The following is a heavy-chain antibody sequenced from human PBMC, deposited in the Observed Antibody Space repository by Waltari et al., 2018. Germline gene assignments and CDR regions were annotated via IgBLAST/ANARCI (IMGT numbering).Heavy chain of an antibody. CDR2: IYYSGST. J-gene: IGHJ6*03. Sequence: QVQLQQSGPGLVKPSQTLSLTCTVSGGSISSGDSYWSWIRQPPGKGLEWIGYIYYSGSTYYNPSLKSRVTISVDTSKNQFSLKLSSVTAADTAVYYCAKGGDPERYYYYYMDVWGKGTTVTISS. CDR1: GGSISSGDSY. D-gene: IGHD4-17*01. V-gene: IGHV4-30-4*08. CDR3: AKGGDPERYYYYYMDV.